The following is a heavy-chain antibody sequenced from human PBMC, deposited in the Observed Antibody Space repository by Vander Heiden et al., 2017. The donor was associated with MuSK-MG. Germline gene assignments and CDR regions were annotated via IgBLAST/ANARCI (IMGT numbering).Heavy chain of an antibody. J-gene: IGHJ6*04. V-gene: IGHV1-2*02. Sequence: QVQLVQSGAEVKKPGASVKVSCKASGYTFTGYYMHWVRHAPGQGLEWMGWITPNNGGTNYAQKCQGRVTMTKDTSTSKAYMELSRLRADDTSVYYCARWAYYYDSSGLDVWGKGTTVTVSS. CDR2: ITPNNGGT. CDR3: ARWAYYYDSSGLDV. D-gene: IGHD3-22*01. CDR1: GYTFTGYY.